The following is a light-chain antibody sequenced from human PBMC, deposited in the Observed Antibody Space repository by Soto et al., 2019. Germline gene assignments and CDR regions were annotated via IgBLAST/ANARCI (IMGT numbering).Light chain of an antibody. Sequence: DIVMTQSPLYLPVTPGEPASISCRSTQSLLNNGYYLDWYRQKPGQSPQLLIYLGSNRASGVPDRFSGSGSGTDFILKINRVEAEDVGVYYCMQTLQTPFTFGPGTKVDLK. CDR3: MQTLQTPFT. CDR1: QSLLNNGYY. V-gene: IGKV2-28*01. CDR2: LGS. J-gene: IGKJ3*01.